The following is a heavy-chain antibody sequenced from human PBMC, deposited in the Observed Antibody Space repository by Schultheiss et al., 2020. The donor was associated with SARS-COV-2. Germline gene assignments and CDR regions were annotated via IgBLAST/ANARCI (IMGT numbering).Heavy chain of an antibody. V-gene: IGHV4-34*01. J-gene: IGHJ2*01. D-gene: IGHD6-13*01. Sequence: SETLSLTCAVYGGSFSGYYWSWIRQPPGKGLEWVGEITHSGSTNYNPSLKSRVTISVDTSKNQFSLKLSSVTAADTAVYYCARDRAAAGFRNWYFDLWGRGTLVTVSS. CDR3: ARDRAAAGFRNWYFDL. CDR2: ITHSGST. CDR1: GGSFSGYY.